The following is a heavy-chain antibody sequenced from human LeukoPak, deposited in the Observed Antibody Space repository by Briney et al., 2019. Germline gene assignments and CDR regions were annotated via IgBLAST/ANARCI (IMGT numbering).Heavy chain of an antibody. V-gene: IGHV4-4*07. CDR3: ARENSGSYREFDY. J-gene: IGHJ4*02. D-gene: IGHD1-26*01. CDR2: IYTSGST. Sequence: SETLSLTCTVSGVSISSYYWSWIRQPAGKGLEWVGRIYTSGSTNYNASLKSRVSMSVDTSKNQFSLKLSSVTAADTAVFYCARENSGSYREFDYWGQGTLVTVSS. CDR1: GVSISSYY.